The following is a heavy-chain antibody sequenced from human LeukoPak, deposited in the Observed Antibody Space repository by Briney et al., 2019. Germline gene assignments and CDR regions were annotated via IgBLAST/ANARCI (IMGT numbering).Heavy chain of an antibody. CDR2: IHYSGST. Sequence: SETLSLTCSVPGGSINTYYWSCIRQPAGKGLEWIGRIHYSGSTHYNPSLKSRVTMSLDTSKNQFSLKLTFVTAADTAVYYCARDNDFFDYWGQGTLVTVSS. V-gene: IGHV4-4*07. J-gene: IGHJ4*02. CDR1: GGSINTYY. CDR3: ARDNDFFDY.